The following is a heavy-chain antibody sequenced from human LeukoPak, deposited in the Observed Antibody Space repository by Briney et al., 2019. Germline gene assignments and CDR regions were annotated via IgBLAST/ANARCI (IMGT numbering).Heavy chain of an antibody. CDR3: ARDRGGSSWYQGDYYYYGMDV. CDR1: RVSINDYY. D-gene: IGHD6-13*01. Sequence: PSETLSLTCTVARVSINDYYWSWIRQPPGKGLEWIGYIYYSGSTNYNPSLKSRVTISVDTSKNPFSLKLSSVTAADTAVYYCARDRGGSSWYQGDYYYYGMDVWGQGTTVTVSS. V-gene: IGHV4-59*01. CDR2: IYYSGST. J-gene: IGHJ6*02.